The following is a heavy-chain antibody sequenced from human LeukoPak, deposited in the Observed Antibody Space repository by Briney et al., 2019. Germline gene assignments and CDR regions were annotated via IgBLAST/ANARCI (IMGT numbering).Heavy chain of an antibody. D-gene: IGHD6-13*01. CDR3: ARENRGSAAGYYYYYYMDV. J-gene: IGHJ6*03. CDR2: TYYRSKWYN. Sequence: SQTLSLTFAISGDSVSSNSAAWNWIRQSPSRGLEWLGRTYYRSKWYNDYAVSVKSRITINPDTSKNQFSLQLNSVTPEDTAVYYCARENRGSAAGYYYYYYMDVWGKGTTVTVSS. CDR1: GDSVSSNSAA. V-gene: IGHV6-1*01.